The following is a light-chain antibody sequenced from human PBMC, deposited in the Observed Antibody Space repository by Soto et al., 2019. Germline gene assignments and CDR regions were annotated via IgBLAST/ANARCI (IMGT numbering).Light chain of an antibody. CDR1: QTISNF. V-gene: IGKV1-39*01. CDR3: QQSYSTPQT. J-gene: IGKJ4*01. CDR2: TTS. Sequence: DIQMTQSPSSLSASVGDRVTITCRASQTISNFLNWYQQKPGKAPKLLIHTTSSLQSGVPSRFSGSGTGIDFTLTISSLQPEDFATYYCQQSYSTPQTFGGGTKVEI.